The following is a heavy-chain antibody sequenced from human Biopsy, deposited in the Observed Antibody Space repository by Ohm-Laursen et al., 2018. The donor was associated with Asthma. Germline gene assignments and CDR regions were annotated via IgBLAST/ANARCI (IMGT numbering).Heavy chain of an antibody. CDR1: GFAVSRDH. J-gene: IGHJ4*02. Sequence: SLRLSCAASGFAVSRDHMFWVRQAPGKGLEWVSVIYSGGASHTADSVRGRFTISRDYSKDTLYLQMHSLRAEDTAVYYCARGDSSNWSHYYFDYWGQGTLVTVSS. V-gene: IGHV3-53*01. CDR3: ARGDSSNWSHYYFDY. D-gene: IGHD3-22*01. CDR2: IYSGGAS.